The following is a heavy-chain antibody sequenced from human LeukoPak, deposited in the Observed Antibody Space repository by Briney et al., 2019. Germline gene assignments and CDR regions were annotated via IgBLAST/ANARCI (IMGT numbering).Heavy chain of an antibody. V-gene: IGHV4-34*01. J-gene: IGHJ4*02. Sequence: PSETLSLTCAVYGGSFSGYYWSWIRQPPGKGLEWIGEINHSGSTNYNPSLKSRVTISVDTSKNQFSLKLNSVTAADTAVYYCARDIPYGLSYFDYWGQGTLVTVSS. D-gene: IGHD5-12*01. CDR1: GGSFSGYY. CDR3: ARDIPYGLSYFDY. CDR2: INHSGST.